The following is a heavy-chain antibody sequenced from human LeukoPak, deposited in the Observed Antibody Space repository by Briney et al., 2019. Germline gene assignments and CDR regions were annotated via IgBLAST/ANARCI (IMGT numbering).Heavy chain of an antibody. J-gene: IGHJ5*02. CDR1: GFTFSSYS. CDR3: ARGIVQYQLLGGNSFFDP. D-gene: IGHD2-2*01. Sequence: GGSLRLSCAASGFTFSSYSMNWVRQAPGKGLEWVSYISSSSSTIYYADSVKGRFTISRDNAKNSLYLQMNSLRAEDTAVYYFARGIVQYQLLGGNSFFDPWGRGTGVTV. V-gene: IGHV3-48*01. CDR2: ISSSSSTI.